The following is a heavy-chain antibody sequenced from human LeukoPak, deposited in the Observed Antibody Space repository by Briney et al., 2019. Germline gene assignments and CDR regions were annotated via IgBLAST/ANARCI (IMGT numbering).Heavy chain of an antibody. Sequence: GGSLRLSCAASGFTFSGYAMSWVRQAPGKGLEWVSGISGSGDSTYYADSVKGRFTISRDNSKNTLYLQMNSLRAEDTAVYYCASFPAIVVVTARVGYWGQGTLVTVSS. J-gene: IGHJ4*02. V-gene: IGHV3-23*01. CDR2: ISGSGDST. CDR1: GFTFSGYA. D-gene: IGHD2-21*02. CDR3: ASFPAIVVVTARVGY.